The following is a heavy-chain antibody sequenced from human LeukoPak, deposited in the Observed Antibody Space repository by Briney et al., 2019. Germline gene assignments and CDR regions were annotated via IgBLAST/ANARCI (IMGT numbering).Heavy chain of an antibody. V-gene: IGHV3-21*01. CDR3: ARVPVGDPG. D-gene: IGHD1-26*01. CDR2: ISSSSSYI. J-gene: IGHJ4*02. CDR1: GFTFSSYS. Sequence: GGSLRLSCAASGFTFSSYSMNWVRQAPGEGLEWVSSISSSSSYIYYADSVKGRFTITRHNAKNSLYLPINSLRAEHTAVYYSARVPVGDPGWGQGTLVTVSS.